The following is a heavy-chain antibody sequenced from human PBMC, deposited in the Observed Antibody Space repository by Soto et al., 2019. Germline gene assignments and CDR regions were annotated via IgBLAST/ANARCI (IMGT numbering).Heavy chain of an antibody. CDR3: ATFTDY. CDR1: VFTFSNHE. Sequence: PWGALLVSCASSVFTFSNHEMNWVRQALGKGLEWVSLISASGGTIYYADSVKGRFTISRDNAKNSLYLQMNSLRAEDTAVYYCATFTDYWRQGAMVTVSS. V-gene: IGHV3-48*03. CDR2: ISASGGTI. J-gene: IGHJ4*02.